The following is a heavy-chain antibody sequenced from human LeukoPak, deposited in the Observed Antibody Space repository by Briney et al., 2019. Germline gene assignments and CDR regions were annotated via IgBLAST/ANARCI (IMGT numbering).Heavy chain of an antibody. J-gene: IGHJ4*02. CDR3: ARWTTTYLDY. Sequence: ASVKVSCKASGYTFTSYYIHWVRQAPGQGLEWMGIINPSGGSTNYAQKFQGRVTMTRDTSTSTVYMELSSLRSEDSAVYYCARWTTTYLDYWGQGTLVTVSS. V-gene: IGHV1-46*01. D-gene: IGHD4-11*01. CDR2: INPSGGST. CDR1: GYTFTSYY.